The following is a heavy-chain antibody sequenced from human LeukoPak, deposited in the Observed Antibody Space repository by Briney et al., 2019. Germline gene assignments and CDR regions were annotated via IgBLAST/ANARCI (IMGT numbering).Heavy chain of an antibody. J-gene: IGHJ4*02. CDR2: MNPNSGNT. V-gene: IGHV1-8*01. CDR1: GYTFTSYD. D-gene: IGHD3-22*01. Sequence: ASVKVSCKASGYTFTSYDINWVRQATGQGLEWMGWMNPNSGNTGYAQKFQGRVTMTRNTSISTDYMELSSLRSEDTAVYYCARVPSYYYDSSGYYDYWGQGTLVTVSS. CDR3: ARVPSYYYDSSGYYDY.